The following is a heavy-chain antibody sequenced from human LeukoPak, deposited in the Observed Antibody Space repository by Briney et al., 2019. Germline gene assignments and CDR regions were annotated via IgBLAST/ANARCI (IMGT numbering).Heavy chain of an antibody. CDR1: GYTFTSYY. V-gene: IGHV1-2*02. D-gene: IGHD3-10*01. Sequence: ASVKVSCKASGYTFTSYYMHWVRQAPGQGLEWMGWINPNSGGTNYAQKFQGRVTMTRDTSISTAYMELSRLRSDDTAVYYCARSGLLLWFGELFLPYNWFDPWGQGTLVTVSS. J-gene: IGHJ5*02. CDR3: ARSGLLLWFGELFLPYNWFDP. CDR2: INPNSGGT.